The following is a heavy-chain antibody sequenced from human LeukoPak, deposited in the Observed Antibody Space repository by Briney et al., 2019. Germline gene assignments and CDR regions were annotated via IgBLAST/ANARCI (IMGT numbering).Heavy chain of an antibody. Sequence: SETLSLTCTVSGGSISSYYWGWIRQPPGKGLEWIGGIYYSGSTYYNPSLKSRVTISVDTSKNQFSLKLSSVTAADTAVYYCARGKREYSSSWYAPFDAFDIWGQGTMVTVSS. CDR2: IYYSGST. CDR3: ARGKREYSSSWYAPFDAFDI. J-gene: IGHJ3*02. CDR1: GGSISSYY. D-gene: IGHD6-13*01. V-gene: IGHV4-39*07.